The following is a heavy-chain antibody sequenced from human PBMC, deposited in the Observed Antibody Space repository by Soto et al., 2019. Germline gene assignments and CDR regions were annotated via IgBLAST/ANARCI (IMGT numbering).Heavy chain of an antibody. CDR1: GGSISSYY. CDR2: IYYSGST. Sequence: SETLSLTCTVSGGSISSYYWSWIRQPPGKGLEWIGYIYYSGSTNYNPSLKSRVTISVDTSKNQFSLKLSSVTAADTAVYYCARFSGYSSSHYGMDVWGQGTTVTVSS. D-gene: IGHD6-13*01. CDR3: ARFSGYSSSHYGMDV. J-gene: IGHJ6*02. V-gene: IGHV4-59*12.